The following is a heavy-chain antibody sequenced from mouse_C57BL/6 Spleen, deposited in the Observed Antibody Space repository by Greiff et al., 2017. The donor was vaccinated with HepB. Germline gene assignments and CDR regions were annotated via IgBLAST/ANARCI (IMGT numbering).Heavy chain of an antibody. CDR1: GFTFSDYG. J-gene: IGHJ4*01. Sequence: VQLKESGGGLVKPGGSLKLSCAASGFTFSDYGMHWVRQAPEKGLEWVAYISSGSSTIYYADTVKGRFTISRDNAKNTLFLQMTSLRSEDTAMYYCARGGKGYYAMDYWGQGTSVTVSS. CDR3: ARGGKGYYAMDY. V-gene: IGHV5-17*01. CDR2: ISSGSSTI.